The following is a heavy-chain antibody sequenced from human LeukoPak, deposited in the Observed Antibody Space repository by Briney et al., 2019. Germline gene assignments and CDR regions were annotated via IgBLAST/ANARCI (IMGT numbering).Heavy chain of an antibody. CDR2: ISSSGSTI. CDR3: ARDISRYCSSTSCLYYGMDV. Sequence: GGSLRLSCAASGFTFSDYYMSWIRQAPGKGLEWVSYISSSGSTIYCADSVKGRFTISRDNAKNSLYLQMNSLRAEDTAVYYCARDISRYCSSTSCLYYGMDVWGQGTTVTVSS. V-gene: IGHV3-11*01. J-gene: IGHJ6*02. D-gene: IGHD2-2*01. CDR1: GFTFSDYY.